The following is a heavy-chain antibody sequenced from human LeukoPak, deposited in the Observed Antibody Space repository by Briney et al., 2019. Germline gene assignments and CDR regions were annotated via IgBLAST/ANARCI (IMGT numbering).Heavy chain of an antibody. D-gene: IGHD6-13*01. CDR3: ARDLGYTSSC. CDR2: INPNSGGT. J-gene: IGHJ4*02. Sequence: ASVKVSCKASGYTFTDSYMHWVRQAPGQGLERMGWINPNSGGTNYAQKFQGRVSMTRDTSISTAYMELSRLRSDDTAVYYCARDLGYTSSCWGQGTLVTVSS. V-gene: IGHV1-2*02. CDR1: GYTFTDSY.